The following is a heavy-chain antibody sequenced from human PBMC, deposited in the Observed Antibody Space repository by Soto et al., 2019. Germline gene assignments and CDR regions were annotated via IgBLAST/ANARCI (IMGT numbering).Heavy chain of an antibody. CDR1: GFTFSRFA. D-gene: IGHD2-15*01. J-gene: IGHJ4*02. CDR2: ISVSGGTT. CDR3: ATRNLQYCSGGTCNPFDF. Sequence: SLRLSCVASGFTFSRFAMNWVRQATGKGLEWISTISVSGGTTYYADSVKGRFTISRDNSKNALYLQMSNLRAEDTALYYCATRNLQYCSGGTCNPFDFWGQGTLVTVSS. V-gene: IGHV3-23*01.